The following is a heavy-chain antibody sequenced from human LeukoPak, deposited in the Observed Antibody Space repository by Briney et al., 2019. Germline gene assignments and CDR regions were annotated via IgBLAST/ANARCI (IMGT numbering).Heavy chain of an antibody. J-gene: IGHJ4*02. Sequence: SETLSLTCAVYGGSFSGYYWSWIRQPPGKGLEWLGEINHSGSTNYNPSLKSRVTISVDTSKNHFSLRLTSVTAADTAIYYCARELTYTGSHRNFDSWGQGALVTVSS. D-gene: IGHD1-26*01. CDR3: ARELTYTGSHRNFDS. V-gene: IGHV4-34*01. CDR1: GGSFSGYY. CDR2: INHSGST.